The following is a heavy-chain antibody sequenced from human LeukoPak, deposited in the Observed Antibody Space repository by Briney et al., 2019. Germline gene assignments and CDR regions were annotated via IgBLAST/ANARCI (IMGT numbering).Heavy chain of an antibody. Sequence: ASVKVSCKASGYTFTGYYMHWVRQAPGQGLEWMGWINPNSGGTNYAQKFQGRVTMTRDTSISTAYMELSRLRSDDTAVYYCAATTAMVTGGATGVDYWGQGTPVTVSS. D-gene: IGHD5-18*01. V-gene: IGHV1-2*02. J-gene: IGHJ4*02. CDR3: AATTAMVTGGATGVDY. CDR1: GYTFTGYY. CDR2: INPNSGGT.